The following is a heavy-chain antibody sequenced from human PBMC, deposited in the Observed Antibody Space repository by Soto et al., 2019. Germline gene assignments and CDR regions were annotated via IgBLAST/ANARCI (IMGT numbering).Heavy chain of an antibody. CDR1: GASFSGYY. J-gene: IGHJ4*02. CDR2: IHHSGST. D-gene: IGHD6-6*01. V-gene: IGHV4-34*01. Sequence: SETLSLTCSVYGASFSGYYWSWIRQSPGKGLEWIGEIHHSGSTHYNPSPKSRLTFSIDESQSQFYMMLTSVTAADTALYFCERGHSTSGYDSWGQGSLVTVSS. CDR3: ERGHSTSGYDS.